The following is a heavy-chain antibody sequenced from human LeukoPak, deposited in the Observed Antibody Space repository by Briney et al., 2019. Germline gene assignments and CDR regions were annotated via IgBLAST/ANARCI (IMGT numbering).Heavy chain of an antibody. D-gene: IGHD2-2*01. Sequence: GGSLRLSCAASGFTFSSYSMNWVRQPPGKGLEWVSYISSASGSIYYADSVKGRFTISRDNAKNSLFLQMNSLRAEDTAVYYCARLPAYCSSTSCYYDYWGQGTVVTVSS. CDR3: ARLPAYCSSTSCYYDY. J-gene: IGHJ4*02. CDR1: GFTFSSYS. V-gene: IGHV3-48*04. CDR2: ISSASGSI.